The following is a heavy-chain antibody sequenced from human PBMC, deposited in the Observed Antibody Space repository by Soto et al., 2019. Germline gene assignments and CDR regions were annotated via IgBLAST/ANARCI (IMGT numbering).Heavy chain of an antibody. D-gene: IGHD7-27*01. CDR2: ISTSSSYI. J-gene: IGHJ6*02. Sequence: EEQLVESGGGLVKPGGSLRLSCAASGFTFSSYYINWFRQAPGNGPEWVSSISTSSSYIYYADSVKGRFTISRDNAKNSLYLQMNSLRAEDTAVYYCAIFLLTGGYYYGMDVWCQGPTVTVS. V-gene: IGHV3-21*01. CDR1: GFTFSSYY. CDR3: AIFLLTGGYYYGMDV.